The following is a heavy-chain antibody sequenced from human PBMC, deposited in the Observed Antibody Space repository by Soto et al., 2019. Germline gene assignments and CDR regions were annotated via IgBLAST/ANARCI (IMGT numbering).Heavy chain of an antibody. CDR3: TKSWLFEKNWFDP. Sequence: LRLSCAASGFSFTTYGMSWVRQAPGKGLEWVSDISSTGLYTYLADSVKGRFTISRDNSKNTLYLQMNSLRVDDTAVYFCTKSWLFEKNWFDPWGQGTLVTVSS. V-gene: IGHV3-23*01. CDR1: GFSFTTYG. CDR2: ISSTGLYT. D-gene: IGHD3-22*01. J-gene: IGHJ5*02.